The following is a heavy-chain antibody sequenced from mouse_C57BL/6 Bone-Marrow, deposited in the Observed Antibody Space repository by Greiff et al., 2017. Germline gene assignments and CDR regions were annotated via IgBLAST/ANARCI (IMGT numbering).Heavy chain of an antibody. V-gene: IGHV1-5*01. CDR1: GYTFTSYW. D-gene: IGHD3-2*02. J-gene: IGHJ2*01. Sequence: EVQLQESGTVLARPGASVKMSCKTSGYTFTSYWMHWVKRRPGRGLEWIGAIYPGIVVTSYNQKFKGKAKLTAVTSASTAYMELSSLTNEDAAVYYCTRWDSSGFDYWGQGTTLTVSS. CDR2: IYPGIVVT. CDR3: TRWDSSGFDY.